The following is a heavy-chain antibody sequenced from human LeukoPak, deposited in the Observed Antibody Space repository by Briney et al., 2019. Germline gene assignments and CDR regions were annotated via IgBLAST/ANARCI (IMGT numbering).Heavy chain of an antibody. Sequence: SETLSLTCTVSGGSISSSSYYWGWIRQPPGKGLEWIGSIYYSGSTYYNPSLKSRVTISVDTPKNQFSLKLSSVTAADTAVYYCARGGQQLCDYWGQGTLVTVAS. CDR3: ARGGQQLCDY. J-gene: IGHJ4*02. V-gene: IGHV4-39*07. CDR2: IYYSGST. D-gene: IGHD6-13*01. CDR1: GGSISSSSYY.